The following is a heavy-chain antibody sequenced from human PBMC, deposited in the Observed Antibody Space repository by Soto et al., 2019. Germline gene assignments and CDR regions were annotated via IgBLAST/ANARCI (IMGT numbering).Heavy chain of an antibody. CDR3: VSDRGYGHASVPYS. Sequence: QAQLVESGGGVVQPGRSLRLSCAASGFTFSSYGMHWVRQAPGTGLEWVAVISYDGGLQHYADSVKGRFTISRDNSKNMVLLQMNSRRAEDTAVYCCVSDRGYGHASVPYSWGQGTLVSVSS. V-gene: IGHV3-30*03. CDR1: GFTFSSYG. D-gene: IGHD5-18*01. J-gene: IGHJ4*02. CDR2: ISYDGGLQ.